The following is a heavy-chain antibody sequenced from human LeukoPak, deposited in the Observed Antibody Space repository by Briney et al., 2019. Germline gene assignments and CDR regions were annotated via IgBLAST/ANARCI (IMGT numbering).Heavy chain of an antibody. Sequence: GASVKVSCKASGYTLTSYAMSRVRQAPGQGLEWMGWIDTNTGNPMYAQGFTGRFAFSLDTSVTTTYLQISSLKPEDTAVYYCVAHRVGAWLGWGQGTLVTVSS. V-gene: IGHV7-4-1*02. CDR3: VAHRVGAWLG. CDR2: IDTNTGNP. CDR1: GYTLTSYA. J-gene: IGHJ4*02. D-gene: IGHD4/OR15-4a*01.